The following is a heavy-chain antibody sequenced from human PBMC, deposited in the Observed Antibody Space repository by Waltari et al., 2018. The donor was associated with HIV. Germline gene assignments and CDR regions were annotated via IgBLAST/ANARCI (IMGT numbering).Heavy chain of an antibody. Sequence: QVQLQQWGTGLLKPSGTMSLKFAIYGTSFSGYYWSWIRQSPTKSLEWSGEVSYSGATNYNPSFEGRVSISADTSKNQLSLNLTSLTAADTGVYFCARGSQHHDLWGQGTLVAVS. CDR1: GTSFSGYY. J-gene: IGHJ5*02. CDR3: ARGSQHHDL. CDR2: VSYSGAT. V-gene: IGHV4-34*01.